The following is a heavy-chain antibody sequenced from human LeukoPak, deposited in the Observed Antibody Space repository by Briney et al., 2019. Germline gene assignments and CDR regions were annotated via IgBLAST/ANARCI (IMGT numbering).Heavy chain of an antibody. Sequence: GGSLRLSCAASGFTFSSYAMHWVRQAPGKGLEWVAVISYDGSNKYYADSVKGRFTISRDNSKNTLYLQMNSLRAEDTAAYYCAREMVHHSSSWPYFDYWGQGTLVTVSS. J-gene: IGHJ4*02. D-gene: IGHD6-13*01. CDR3: AREMVHHSSSWPYFDY. CDR1: GFTFSSYA. V-gene: IGHV3-30-3*01. CDR2: ISYDGSNK.